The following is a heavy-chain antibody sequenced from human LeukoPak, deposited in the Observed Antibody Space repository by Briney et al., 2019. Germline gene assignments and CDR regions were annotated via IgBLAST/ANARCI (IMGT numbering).Heavy chain of an antibody. CDR1: GGSISSYY. D-gene: IGHD6-19*01. J-gene: IGHJ5*02. V-gene: IGHV4-59*01. CDR2: IYYSGST. Sequence: PSETLSLTCTVSGGSISSYYWSWIRQPPGKGLEWIGYIYYSGSTNYNPSLKSRVTISVDTSKNQFSLKMISVTTADTAVYFCARGGWFHDRWGQGTLVTVPS. CDR3: ARGGWFHDR.